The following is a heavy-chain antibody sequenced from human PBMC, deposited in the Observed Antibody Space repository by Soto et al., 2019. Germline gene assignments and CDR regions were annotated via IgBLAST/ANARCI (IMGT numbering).Heavy chain of an antibody. D-gene: IGHD1-20*01. V-gene: IGHV3-21*01. CDR1: GFTFSSYS. CDR2: ISSSSSYI. CDR3: ARDGIARDAFDI. J-gene: IGHJ3*02. Sequence: AGGSLRLSCAASGFTFSSYSMNWVRQAPGKGLGWVSSISSSSSYIYYADSVKGRFTISRGNAKNPLYLKMNSLRAEDTAVYYCARDGIARDAFDIRGQGTMVTVSS.